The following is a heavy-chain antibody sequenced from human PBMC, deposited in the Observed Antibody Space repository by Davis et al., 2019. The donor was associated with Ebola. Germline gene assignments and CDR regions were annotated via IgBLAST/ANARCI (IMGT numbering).Heavy chain of an antibody. V-gene: IGHV1-69*10. J-gene: IGHJ3*02. CDR2: IIPMLGIA. D-gene: IGHD1-7*01. Sequence: SVKVSCKASGCTFTSYTISWVRTAPGQGPEWMGRIIPMLGIANYAQKFQGRVTITADKSTSTAYMELSRLRSEDTAVYYCARELSRNYDDAFDIWGQGTMVTVSS. CDR1: GCTFTSYT. CDR3: ARELSRNYDDAFDI.